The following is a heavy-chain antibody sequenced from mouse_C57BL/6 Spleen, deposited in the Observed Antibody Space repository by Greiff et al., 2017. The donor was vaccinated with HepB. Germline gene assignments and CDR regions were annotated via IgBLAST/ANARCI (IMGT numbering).Heavy chain of an antibody. J-gene: IGHJ4*01. CDR3: ARGGYYDYVYAMDY. D-gene: IGHD2-4*01. CDR2: IHPNSGST. Sequence: VQLQQPGAELVKPGASVKLSCKASGYTFTSYWMHWVKQRPGQGLEWIGMIHPNSGSTNYNEKFKSKATLTVDKSASTAYMQLSSLTSEDSAVYYCARGGYYDYVYAMDYWGQGTSVTVSS. V-gene: IGHV1-64*01. CDR1: GYTFTSYW.